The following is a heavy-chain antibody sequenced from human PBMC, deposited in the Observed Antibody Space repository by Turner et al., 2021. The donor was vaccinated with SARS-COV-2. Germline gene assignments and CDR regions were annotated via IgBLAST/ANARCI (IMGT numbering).Heavy chain of an antibody. CDR3: VRDISAYYYDSSGYPD. Sequence: EVQLVESGGGLVKPGGSLRLSCAASGFTFSSYNMNWVRQAPGKGLEWVSSISSSSSYIYYADSVKGRFTISRDNAKNSLYLQMNSLRAEDTAVYYCVRDISAYYYDSSGYPDWGQGTLVTVSS. J-gene: IGHJ4*02. D-gene: IGHD3-22*01. V-gene: IGHV3-21*01. CDR2: ISSSSSYI. CDR1: GFTFSSYN.